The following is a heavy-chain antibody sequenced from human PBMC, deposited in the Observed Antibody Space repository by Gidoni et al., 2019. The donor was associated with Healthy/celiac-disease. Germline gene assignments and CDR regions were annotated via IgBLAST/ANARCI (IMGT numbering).Heavy chain of an antibody. V-gene: IGHV1-2*02. Sequence: QVQLVQSGAEVKKPGASVKVSCKASGYTFTGYYMHWVRQAPGQGLEWMGWINPNSGGTNYAQKFQGRVTMTRDTSISTAYMELSRLRSDDTAVYYCASAILEWLPYIPSDAFDIWGQGTMVTVSS. CDR1: GYTFTGYY. CDR3: ASAILEWLPYIPSDAFDI. J-gene: IGHJ3*02. CDR2: INPNSGGT. D-gene: IGHD3-3*01.